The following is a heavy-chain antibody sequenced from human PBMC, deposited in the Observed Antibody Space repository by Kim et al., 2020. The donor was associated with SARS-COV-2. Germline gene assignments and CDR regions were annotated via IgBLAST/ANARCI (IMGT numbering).Heavy chain of an antibody. V-gene: IGHV3-9*01. D-gene: IGHD2-21*01. J-gene: IGHJ6*02. CDR2: I. CDR3: TKYRNSGGADV. Sequence: IGYAGSVKGRVTISRDHAKISLFLQMNSLRIEDTTLYYCTKYRNSGGADVWGQGTTVTVSS.